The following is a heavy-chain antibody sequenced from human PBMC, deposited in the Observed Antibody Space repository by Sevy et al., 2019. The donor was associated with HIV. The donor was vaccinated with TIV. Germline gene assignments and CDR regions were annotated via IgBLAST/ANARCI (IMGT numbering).Heavy chain of an antibody. CDR1: GYTFTGYY. V-gene: IGHV1-2*02. J-gene: IGHJ4*02. CDR3: ARGLSPVTRFDY. D-gene: IGHD4-17*01. Sequence: ASVKVSCKASGYTFTGYYMHWVRQAPGQGLEWMGWINPNSGGTNYAQKFQGRVTMTRDTSISTAYMGLGRLSSDDTAVYYCARGLSPVTRFDYWGQGTLVTVSS. CDR2: INPNSGGT.